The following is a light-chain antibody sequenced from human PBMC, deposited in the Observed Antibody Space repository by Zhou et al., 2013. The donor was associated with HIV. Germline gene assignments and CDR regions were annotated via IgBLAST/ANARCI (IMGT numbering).Light chain of an antibody. CDR3: QQYNSYT. CDR2: KAS. V-gene: IGKV1-5*03. J-gene: IGKJ1*01. CDR1: QSISSW. Sequence: DIQMTQSPSTLPASVGDRVTITCRASQSISSWLAWYQQKPGKAPKVLIYKASSLESGVPSRFSGSGSGTEFTLTISSLQPDDFATYYCQQYNSYTFGQGTKVEIK.